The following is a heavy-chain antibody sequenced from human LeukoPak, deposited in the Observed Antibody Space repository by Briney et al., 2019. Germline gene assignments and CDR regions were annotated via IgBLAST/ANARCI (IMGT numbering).Heavy chain of an antibody. V-gene: IGHV4-4*07. CDR2: IYTSGST. CDR1: GGSISSYY. D-gene: IGHD6-19*01. J-gene: IGHJ4*02. CDR3: ARDRFRSGWYYFDY. Sequence: SETLSLTCTVPGGSISSYYWSWIRQPAGKGLEWIGRIYTSGSTNYNPSLKSRVTMSVDTSKNQFSLKLSSVTAADTAVYYCARDRFRSGWYYFDYWGQGTLVTVSS.